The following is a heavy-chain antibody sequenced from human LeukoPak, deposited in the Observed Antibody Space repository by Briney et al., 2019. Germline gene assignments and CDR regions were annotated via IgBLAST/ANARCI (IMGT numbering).Heavy chain of an antibody. D-gene: IGHD5-24*01. Sequence: SVTVSCKASGGTFSSYAISWVRQAPGQGLEWMGRIIPIFGIANYAQKFQGRVTITADKSTSTAYVELSSLRSEDTAVYYCARDRGDGYIWGRYFDYWGQGTLVTVSS. CDR1: GGTFSSYA. CDR2: IIPIFGIA. V-gene: IGHV1-69*04. CDR3: ARDRGDGYIWGRYFDY. J-gene: IGHJ4*02.